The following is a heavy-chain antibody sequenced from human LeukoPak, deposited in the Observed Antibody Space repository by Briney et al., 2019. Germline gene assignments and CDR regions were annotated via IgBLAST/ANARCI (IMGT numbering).Heavy chain of an antibody. CDR2: INPNSGGT. CDR1: GYTFTGYY. D-gene: IGHD2-2*01. CDR3: ARGVGYCSSTSCRPRFDP. J-gene: IGHJ5*02. V-gene: IGHV1-2*02. Sequence: ASVKVSCKASGYTFTGYYMHWVRQALGQGLEWMGWINPNSGGTNYAQKFQGRVTMTRDTSISTAYMELSRLRSDDTAVYYCARGVGYCSSTSCRPRFDPWGQGTLVTVSS.